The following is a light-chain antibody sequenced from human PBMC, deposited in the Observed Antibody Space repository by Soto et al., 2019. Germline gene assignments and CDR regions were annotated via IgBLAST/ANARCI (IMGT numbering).Light chain of an antibody. V-gene: IGKV1-12*01. CDR2: AAS. CDR1: QGISSW. Sequence: DIPMTQSPSSVSASVGDRVTITCRASQGISSWVAWYQQKPGKAPNLLIYAASSLQSGVPSRFSGSGSGTEFTLTISSLQPEDFATYYCQQADTFPLTVGGGTKVEIK. J-gene: IGKJ4*02. CDR3: QQADTFPLT.